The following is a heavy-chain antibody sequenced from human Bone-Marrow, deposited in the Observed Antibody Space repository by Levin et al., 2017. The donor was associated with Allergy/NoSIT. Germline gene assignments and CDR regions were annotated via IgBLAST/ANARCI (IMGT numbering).Heavy chain of an antibody. CDR2: VSADSSNT. D-gene: IGHD4-17*01. V-gene: IGHV1-18*01. J-gene: IGHJ4*02. Sequence: ASVMVSWKEEGERGRREGRRGGREERGERLEWMGWVSADSSNTRYTQNFQGRVTMTTDTSTSTAYMELRSLRSDDTAMYYCARDERMTTVTFDFWGQGTLVTVSS. CDR3: ARDERMTTVTFDF. CDR1: GERGRREG.